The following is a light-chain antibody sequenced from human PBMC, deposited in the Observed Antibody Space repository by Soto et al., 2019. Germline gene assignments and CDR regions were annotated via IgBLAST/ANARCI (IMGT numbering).Light chain of an antibody. CDR1: QSVSTTY. CDR3: QQYGNSPPYS. CDR2: ATS. V-gene: IGKV3-20*01. J-gene: IGKJ2*03. Sequence: EMVLTQSPGSLSLSPGEGATLSCRASQSVSTTYLAWYQLKPGQAPRLVLYATSSRAAGIPDRFRGSGSVTEFTLTISSLEPEDVGVYFCQQYGNSPPYSFGQGTKLEIK.